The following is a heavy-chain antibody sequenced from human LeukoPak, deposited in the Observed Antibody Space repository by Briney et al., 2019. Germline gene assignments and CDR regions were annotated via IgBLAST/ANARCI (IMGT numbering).Heavy chain of an antibody. CDR3: ARPRLYYDFWSGQDV. J-gene: IGHJ6*02. Sequence: NPSETLSLTCTVSGGSISSYYWSWIRQPAGKGLEWIGRIYTSGSTNYNPSLKSRVTMSVDTSKNQFSLKLSSVTAADTAVYYCARPRLYYDFWSGQDVWGQGTTVTVSS. CDR2: IYTSGST. CDR1: GGSISSYY. V-gene: IGHV4-4*07. D-gene: IGHD3-3*01.